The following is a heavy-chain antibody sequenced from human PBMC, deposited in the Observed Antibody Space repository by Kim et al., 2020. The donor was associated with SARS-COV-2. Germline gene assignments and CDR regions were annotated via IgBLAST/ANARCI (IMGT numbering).Heavy chain of an antibody. D-gene: IGHD5-18*01. V-gene: IGHV3-23*01. J-gene: IGHJ4*02. CDR1: GFTFSSYA. CDR2: ISGSGGST. Sequence: GGSLRLSCAASGFTFSSYAMSWVRQAPGKGLEWVSAISGSGGSTYYADSVKGRFTISRDNSKNTLYLQMNSLRAEDTAVYYCAKEKEVYSYGPTPYFDYWGQGTLVTVSS. CDR3: AKEKEVYSYGPTPYFDY.